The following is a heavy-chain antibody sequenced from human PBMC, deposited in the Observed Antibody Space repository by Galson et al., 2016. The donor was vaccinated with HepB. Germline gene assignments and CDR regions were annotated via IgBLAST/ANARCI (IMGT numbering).Heavy chain of an antibody. V-gene: IGHV3-33*01. CDR1: GFTFSSYG. CDR2: IWYDGSRK. CDR3: ARTNYGEWFDP. D-gene: IGHD4/OR15-4a*01. Sequence: SLRLSCAASGFTFSSYGMHWVRQAPGKGLEWVAVIWYDGSRKHYADSVKGRFTISRDNAKNSLYLQMNSLRADDTAVYYCARTNYGEWFDPWGQGTLVTVSS. J-gene: IGHJ5*02.